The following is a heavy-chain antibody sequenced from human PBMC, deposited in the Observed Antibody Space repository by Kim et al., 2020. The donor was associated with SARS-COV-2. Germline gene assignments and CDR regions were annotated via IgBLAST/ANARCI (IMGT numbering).Heavy chain of an antibody. CDR3: AHRRGWELGGGFDS. Sequence: GKAQEWLALIYWDDDKRYSPSLKGRLTITKDTSKNQVVLTMTNLDRVDTARYFCAHRRGWELGGGFDSWGQGTLVTVSS. D-gene: IGHD1-26*01. J-gene: IGHJ4*02. CDR2: IYWDDDK. V-gene: IGHV2-5*02.